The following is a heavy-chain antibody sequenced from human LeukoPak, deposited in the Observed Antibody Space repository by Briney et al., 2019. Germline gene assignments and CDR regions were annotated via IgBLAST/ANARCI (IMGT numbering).Heavy chain of an antibody. V-gene: IGHV1-46*01. D-gene: IGHD3-9*01. CDR3: ARDGRLTGYYYFDY. Sequence: GASVKVSCKASGYTFTIYYMHWVRQAPGQGLEWMGVINPSGGSTSYAQKFQGRVTMTRDMSTSTVYMDLSSLRSEDTALYYCARDGRLTGYYYFDYWGQGTLVTVSS. CDR1: GYTFTIYY. CDR2: INPSGGST. J-gene: IGHJ4*02.